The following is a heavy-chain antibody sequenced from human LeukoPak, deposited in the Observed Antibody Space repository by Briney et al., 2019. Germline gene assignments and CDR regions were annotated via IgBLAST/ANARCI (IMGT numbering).Heavy chain of an antibody. CDR1: GGSFSTYY. CDR2: INHSGST. CDR3: ASGGGYYDFWSGYV. Sequence: SETLSLTCAVYGGSFSTYYWTWIRQPPGKGLEWIGEINHSGSTNYKPSLKSRVTISEDTSKNQFSLKLSSVTAADTAVYYCASGGGYYDFWSGYVWGQGTLVTVSS. V-gene: IGHV4-34*01. D-gene: IGHD3-3*01. J-gene: IGHJ4*02.